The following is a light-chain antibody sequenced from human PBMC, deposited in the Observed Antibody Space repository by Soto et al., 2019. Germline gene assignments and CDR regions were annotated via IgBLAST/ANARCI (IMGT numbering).Light chain of an antibody. CDR2: AAS. J-gene: IGKJ1*01. Sequence: IKLTQSPSSLSAYVGDRVPINCRASQDISRYLGWYQQKPGKAPKLLIYAASTLQSGVPSRFSGSESGTDFTLTISSLQSEDFAVYYCQQYNNWPRTFGQGTKV. V-gene: IGKV1-9*01. CDR1: QDISRY. CDR3: QQYNNWPRT.